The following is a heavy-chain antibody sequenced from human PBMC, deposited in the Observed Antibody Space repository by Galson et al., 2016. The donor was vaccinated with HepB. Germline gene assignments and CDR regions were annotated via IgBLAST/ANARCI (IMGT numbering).Heavy chain of an antibody. Sequence: SLRLSCAASGFSFDDYGMHWVRHRPGKGLEWVSGVTWDSGSEGYADSVKGRFTISRDNAKNSLYLQMNSLRPDDTAVYYCAKNTGAYFHGSGTYLDSWGPVTPVTLS. CDR3: AKNTGAYFHGSGTYLDS. CDR2: VTWDSGSE. CDR1: GFSFDDYG. J-gene: IGHJ4*02. D-gene: IGHD3-10*01. V-gene: IGHV3-9*01.